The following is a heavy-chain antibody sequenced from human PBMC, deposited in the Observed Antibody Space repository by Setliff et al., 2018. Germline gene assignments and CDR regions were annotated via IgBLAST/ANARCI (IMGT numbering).Heavy chain of an antibody. CDR2: ISSSSTTI. Sequence: SGGSLRLSCAASGFTFSSYGMNWVRQAPGKGLEWLSYISSSSTTIYYADSVKGRFTVSRDNAKNSLYLQMNSLRADDAAVYYCARSSAPIKRDYMDVWGKGTTVTVSS. V-gene: IGHV3-48*01. J-gene: IGHJ6*03. CDR1: GFTFSSYG. D-gene: IGHD2-2*02. CDR3: ARSSAPIKRDYMDV.